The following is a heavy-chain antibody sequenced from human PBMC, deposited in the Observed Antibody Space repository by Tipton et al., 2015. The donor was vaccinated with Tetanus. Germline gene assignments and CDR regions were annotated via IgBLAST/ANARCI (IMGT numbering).Heavy chain of an antibody. CDR3: ARVACSCTSCYSHYFDY. Sequence: TLSLTCAVSGASISSIYSWSWIRQPPGKGLEWIGYVFRSGSADYNPSLKSQVNISLDRSENHISLMLTSVTAADTAVYYCARVACSCTSCYSHYFDYWGPGSLVTVSS. D-gene: IGHD2-2*01. CDR1: GASISSIYS. J-gene: IGHJ4*02. V-gene: IGHV4-30-2*01. CDR2: VFRSGSA.